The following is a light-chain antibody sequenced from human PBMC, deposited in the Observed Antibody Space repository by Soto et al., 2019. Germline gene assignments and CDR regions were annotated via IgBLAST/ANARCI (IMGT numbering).Light chain of an antibody. CDR1: RRDVGGYNY. V-gene: IGLV2-14*01. Sequence: QSALTQPASVSGSPGQSITISCTGTRRDVGGYNYVSWYQQYPGKSPKLLIYEVTHRPSGVPNRFSGSKSGNTASLTISGLQAEDEADYYCSSYTISNTLPFVFGTGTKATVL. CDR3: SSYTISNTLPFV. CDR2: EVT. J-gene: IGLJ1*01.